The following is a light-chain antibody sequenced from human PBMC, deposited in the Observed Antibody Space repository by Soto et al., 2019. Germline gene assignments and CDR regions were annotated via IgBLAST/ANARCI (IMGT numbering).Light chain of an antibody. CDR2: YDS. J-gene: IGLJ3*02. CDR1: NIGSKS. V-gene: IGLV3-21*04. CDR3: QVWDSSSDPWV. Sequence: SYELTQPPSVSVAPGKTARITCGGNNIGSKSVHWYQQKPGQAPVLVIYYDSDRPSAIPERFSGSNSGNTATLTISRVEVGDEADYYCQVWDSSSDPWVFGGGTKVNVL.